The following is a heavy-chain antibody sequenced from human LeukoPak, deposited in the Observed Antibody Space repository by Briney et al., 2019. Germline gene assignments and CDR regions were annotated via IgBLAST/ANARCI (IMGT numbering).Heavy chain of an antibody. J-gene: IGHJ4*02. Sequence: SETLSLTCAVYGGSFSVYYWSWIRQPPGKGLEWIGEINHSGSTNYNPSLKSRVTISVDTSKNQFSLKLSSVTAADTAVYYCARGQLRYFDWLYYWGQGTLVTVSS. CDR3: ARGQLRYFDWLYY. V-gene: IGHV4-34*01. D-gene: IGHD3-9*01. CDR1: GGSFSVYY. CDR2: INHSGST.